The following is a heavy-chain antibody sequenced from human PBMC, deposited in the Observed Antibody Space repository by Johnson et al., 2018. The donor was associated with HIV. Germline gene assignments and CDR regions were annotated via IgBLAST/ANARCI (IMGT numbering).Heavy chain of an antibody. CDR3: ARDSYYESSGYYSPPHDAFDI. CDR2: INSDGSST. Sequence: EVQLVESGGGLVQPGGSLRLSCAASGFTFSSYWMHWVRQAPGKGLVWVSRINSDGSSTSYADSVKGRFTISRDNAKNTLYLQINSLRAEDTAVYYCARDSYYESSGYYSPPHDAFDIGGQGTMVTVSS. V-gene: IGHV3-74*01. D-gene: IGHD3-22*01. J-gene: IGHJ3*02. CDR1: GFTFSSYW.